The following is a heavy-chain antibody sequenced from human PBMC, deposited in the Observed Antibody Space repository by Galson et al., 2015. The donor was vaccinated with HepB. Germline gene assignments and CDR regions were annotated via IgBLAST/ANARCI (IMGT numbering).Heavy chain of an antibody. D-gene: IGHD3-10*01. CDR3: AKDRGYMVRDAFDI. CDR2: ISSSSSYI. Sequence: SLRLSCAASGFTFSSYSMNWVRQAPGKGLEWVSSISSSSSYIYYADSVKGRFTISRDNSKNTLYLQMNSLRAEDTAVYYCAKDRGYMVRDAFDIWGQGTMVTVSS. J-gene: IGHJ3*02. V-gene: IGHV3-21*01. CDR1: GFTFSSYS.